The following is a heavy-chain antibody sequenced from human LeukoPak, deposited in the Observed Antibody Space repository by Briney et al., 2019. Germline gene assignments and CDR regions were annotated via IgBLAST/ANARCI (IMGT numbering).Heavy chain of an antibody. CDR3: ARGLGIGGWFYFDY. D-gene: IGHD6-19*01. CDR1: GYTFTGYY. Sequence: ASVKVSCKASGYTFTGYYMHWVRQAPGQGLEWMGWINPNSGGTNYAQKFQGRVTMTRDTSISTAYMELSRLRSDDTAVYYCARGLGIGGWFYFDYWGQGTLVTVSS. J-gene: IGHJ4*02. CDR2: INPNSGGT. V-gene: IGHV1-2*02.